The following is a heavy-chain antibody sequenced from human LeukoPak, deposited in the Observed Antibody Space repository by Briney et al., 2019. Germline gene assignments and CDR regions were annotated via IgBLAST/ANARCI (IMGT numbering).Heavy chain of an antibody. V-gene: IGHV4-61*02. D-gene: IGHD6-6*01. J-gene: IGHJ3*02. CDR1: GGSISRGSYY. CDR2: IYTSGST. Sequence: PSQTLSLTCTVSGGSISRGSYYWSWIRQPAGKGLEWIGRIYTSGSTNYNPSLKSRVTISVDTSKNQFSLKLSSVTAADTAVYYCASGTLSSSRAFDIWGQGTMVTVSS. CDR3: ASGTLSSSRAFDI.